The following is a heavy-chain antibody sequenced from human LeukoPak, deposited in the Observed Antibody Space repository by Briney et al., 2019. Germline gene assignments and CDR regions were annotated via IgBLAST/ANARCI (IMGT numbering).Heavy chain of an antibody. V-gene: IGHV3-49*04. CDR2: IRSKAYGGTT. CDR1: GFTLGDYA. CDR3: TRAYSSSWGFDY. J-gene: IGHJ4*02. Sequence: PEGSLRLSCTTSGFTLGDYAMSWVRQAPGKGLEWVGFIRSKAYGGTTEYAASVKGRFTISRDESKSIAYLQMNSLKTEDTAVYYCTRAYSSSWGFDYWGQGTLVTVSS. D-gene: IGHD6-13*01.